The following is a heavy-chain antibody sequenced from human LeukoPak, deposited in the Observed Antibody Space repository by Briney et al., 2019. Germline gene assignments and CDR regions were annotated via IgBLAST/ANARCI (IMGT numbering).Heavy chain of an antibody. Sequence: TSETLSLTCTVSGGSISSYSWSWIRQPAGKGLEWIGRIYASGSTSYNPSLRSRVTISEDTSKNHFSLKLSSVTAADTAVYYCARGLLQISHWGQGTLVTVSS. D-gene: IGHD3-22*01. CDR3: ARGLLQISH. J-gene: IGHJ4*02. V-gene: IGHV4-4*07. CDR2: IYASGST. CDR1: GGSISSYS.